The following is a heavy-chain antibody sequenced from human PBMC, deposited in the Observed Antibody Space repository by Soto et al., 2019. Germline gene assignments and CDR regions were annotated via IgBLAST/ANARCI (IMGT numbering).Heavy chain of an antibody. V-gene: IGHV1-69*13. J-gene: IGHJ5*02. D-gene: IGHD3-16*01. CDR2: IIPLFGKP. CDR3: ALFESDDDVWGSFRS. Sequence: SVKVSCKASGGIFSNYGFSWVRQAPGQGLEWMGGIIPLFGKPSYAQKFQGRLIISADASTNRAYLDLYSLATEDAGIYYCALFESDDDVWGSFRSWGQGTPVTVS. CDR1: GGIFSNYG.